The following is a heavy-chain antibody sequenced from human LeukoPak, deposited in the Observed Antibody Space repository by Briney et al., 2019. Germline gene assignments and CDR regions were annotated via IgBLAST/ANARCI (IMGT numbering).Heavy chain of an antibody. CDR3: ARGRSRDGYNYDY. Sequence: SETLSLTCTVSGGSISTYYWSWIRQPPGKGLEWVGYIYYSGSTNYTPSLKSRVTISVDTSKNQFSLNLSSVTAADTAVYYCARGRSRDGYNYDYWGQGTLVTVSS. D-gene: IGHD5-24*01. CDR1: GGSISTYY. V-gene: IGHV4-59*01. J-gene: IGHJ4*02. CDR2: IYYSGST.